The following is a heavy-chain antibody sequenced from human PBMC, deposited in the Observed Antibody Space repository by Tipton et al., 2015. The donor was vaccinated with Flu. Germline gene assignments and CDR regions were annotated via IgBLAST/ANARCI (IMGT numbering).Heavy chain of an antibody. CDR3: AKLRIKYPFWCFDY. J-gene: IGHJ4*02. Sequence: SLRLSCAASEFTFSNYAMSWVRQAPGKGLEWVSGISGSGGSTYYADSVKGRFTISRDNSKNTLYLQMNSLRAEDTAVYYCAKLRIKYPFWCFDYWGQGTLVTVSS. CDR1: EFTFSNYA. V-gene: IGHV3-23*01. D-gene: IGHD3-3*01. CDR2: ISGSGGST.